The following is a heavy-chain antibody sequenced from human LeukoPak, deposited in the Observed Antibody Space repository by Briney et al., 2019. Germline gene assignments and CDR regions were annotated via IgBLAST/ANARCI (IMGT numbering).Heavy chain of an antibody. CDR1: GYTFTSYG. J-gene: IGHJ4*02. Sequence: ASVKVSCKASGYTFTSYGISWVRQAPGQGLEWMGWISAYNGNTNYAQKLQGRVTMTTDTSTSTAYMELRSLRSDDTAVYYCARDHSGYSSGRYEDYFDYWGQGTLVTVSS. CDR2: ISAYNGNT. V-gene: IGHV1-18*01. CDR3: ARDHSGYSSGRYEDYFDY. D-gene: IGHD6-19*01.